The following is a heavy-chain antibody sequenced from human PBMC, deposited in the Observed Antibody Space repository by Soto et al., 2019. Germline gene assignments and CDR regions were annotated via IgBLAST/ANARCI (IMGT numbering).Heavy chain of an antibody. CDR1: GGSISSYY. CDR3: ARLAPIAAADGMDV. V-gene: IGHV4-38-2*02. J-gene: IGHJ6*02. CDR2: IYHSGST. D-gene: IGHD6-13*01. Sequence: SETLSLTCTVSGGSISSYYWGWIRQSPGKGLEWIGSIYHSGSTYYNPSLKSRVIISVDASKNQFSLKLSSVTAADTAVYYCARLAPIAAADGMDVWGQGTTVTVS.